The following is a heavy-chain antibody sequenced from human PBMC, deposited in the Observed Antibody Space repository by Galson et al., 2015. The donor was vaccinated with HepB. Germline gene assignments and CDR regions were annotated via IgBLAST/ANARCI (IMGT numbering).Heavy chain of an antibody. V-gene: IGHV3-23*01. Sequence: SLRLSCAASGLTFSSYAMSWVRQAPGKGLEWVSTISASGSTYYADSVKGRFTISRDISKNTLYLQMNSLRAEDTAVYYCAKAYSGSWYLDYWGQGTLVTVSS. CDR3: AKAYSGSWYLDY. J-gene: IGHJ4*02. D-gene: IGHD5-12*01. CDR2: ISASGST. CDR1: GLTFSSYA.